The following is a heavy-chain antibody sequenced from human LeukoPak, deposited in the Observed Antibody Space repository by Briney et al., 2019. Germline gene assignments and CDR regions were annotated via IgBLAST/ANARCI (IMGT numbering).Heavy chain of an antibody. CDR2: ISGSGGST. J-gene: IGHJ4*02. CDR3: ARGGRPDY. CDR1: GFTFSSYA. D-gene: IGHD3-10*01. V-gene: IGHV3-23*01. Sequence: PGGSLRLSCAASGFTFSSYAMSWVRRAPGKGLEWVSAISGSGGSTYYADSVKGRFTISRDNAKNSLYLQMSSLRAEDTAVYYCARGGRPDYWGQGTLVTVSS.